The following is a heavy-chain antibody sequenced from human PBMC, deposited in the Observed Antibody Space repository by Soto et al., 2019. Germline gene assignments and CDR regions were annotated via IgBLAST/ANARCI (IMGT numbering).Heavy chain of an antibody. CDR1: VYSSSSGNY. V-gene: IGHV4-38-2*01. D-gene: IGHD2-2*01. Sequence: PSETLSLTCAVSVYSSSSGNYWACIRQPPGRGLEWIGSLYHIGSTHYNTSLKSRVTISVDTSKNHFSLELSSVTAADTAIYYCRSSTSCYDESCVDVWGQGTMVTVSS. CDR3: RSSTSCYDESCVDV. J-gene: IGHJ6*02. CDR2: LYHIGST.